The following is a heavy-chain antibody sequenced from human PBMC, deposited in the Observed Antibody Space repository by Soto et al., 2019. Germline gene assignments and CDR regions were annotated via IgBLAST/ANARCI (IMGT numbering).Heavy chain of an antibody. CDR2: ISFDGSNK. D-gene: IGHD2-15*01. CDR1: GFTFSSYG. J-gene: IGHJ4*02. V-gene: IGHV3-30*18. Sequence: GWSLRLSCAASGFTFSSYGMHWVRQAPGKGLEWVAVISFDGSNKYYADSVKGRFTISRDKSKNRLYLQMNSLRAEDTAVYYCAKDRRTHDYCSGGSCYNGFAYWGQGTMVTVSS. CDR3: AKDRRTHDYCSGGSCYNGFAY.